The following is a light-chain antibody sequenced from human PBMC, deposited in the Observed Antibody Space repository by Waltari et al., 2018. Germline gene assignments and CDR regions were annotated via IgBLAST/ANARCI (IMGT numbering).Light chain of an antibody. CDR3: QQYDNLRLFT. J-gene: IGKJ3*01. V-gene: IGKV1-33*01. Sequence: DIQMTQSPSSLSASVGDRVTITCQASQDISNYLNWYQQKPGKAPKLLIYDASNLETGVPSRFSGSGSGTDFTFTISSLQPEDIATYYCQQYDNLRLFTFGPRTKVEIK. CDR1: QDISNY. CDR2: DAS.